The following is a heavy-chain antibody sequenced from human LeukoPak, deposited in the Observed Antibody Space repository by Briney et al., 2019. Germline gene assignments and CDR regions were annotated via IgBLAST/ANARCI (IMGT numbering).Heavy chain of an antibody. CDR2: INPKSGGT. Sequence: ASVKVSCKASGYTLTGYHMHWVRQAPGQGLEWMGWINPKSGGTNYAQKFQGRVTMTRDTSTSTTYMDLSTLRSDDTAVYYCARDRSVVAVGGYFDYWGQGTLVTVSS. V-gene: IGHV1-2*02. J-gene: IGHJ4*02. CDR3: ARDRSVVAVGGYFDY. CDR1: GYTLTGYH. D-gene: IGHD1-26*01.